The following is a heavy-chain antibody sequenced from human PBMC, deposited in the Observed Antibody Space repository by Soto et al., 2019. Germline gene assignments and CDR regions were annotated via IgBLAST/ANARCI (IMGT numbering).Heavy chain of an antibody. J-gene: IGHJ5*02. CDR2: LSPIFVTA. CDR1: GGTFSSYA. V-gene: IGHV1-69*01. D-gene: IGHD1-26*01. Sequence: QVPLVQSGAEVKKPGSSVKVSCKASGGTFSSYAISWVRQAPGQGLERMGGLSPIFVTANYAQQFQGRVTITSDEATSTAYMELSSLRSEDTAVYYCARLVGATGGWFDPGGQGTLVTVAS. CDR3: ARLVGATGGWFDP.